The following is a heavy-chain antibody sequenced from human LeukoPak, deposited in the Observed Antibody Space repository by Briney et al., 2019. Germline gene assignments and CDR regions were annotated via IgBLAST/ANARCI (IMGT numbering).Heavy chain of an antibody. CDR1: GFSLSTSGVG. CDR3: AHKNYDLTWEYFDY. J-gene: IGHJ4*02. D-gene: IGHD3-3*01. V-gene: IGHV2-5*01. CDR2: IYWNDDK. Sequence: SGPTLVKPTQTLTLTCTFSGFSLSTSGVGVGWIRQPPGKALEWLALIYWNDDKRYSPSLKSRLTITKDTSKNQVVLTMTNMDPVDTATDYCAHKNYDLTWEYFDYWGQGTLVTVSS.